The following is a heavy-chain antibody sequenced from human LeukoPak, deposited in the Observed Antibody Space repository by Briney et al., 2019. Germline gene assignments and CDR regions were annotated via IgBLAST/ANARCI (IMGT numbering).Heavy chain of an antibody. J-gene: IGHJ4*02. CDR2: IYYSGGT. D-gene: IGHD1-14*01. Sequence: TSETLSLTCTVSGGSISSHYWSWIRQPPGKGLEWIGYIYYSGGTNYNPSLKSRVTISVDTSKNQFSLKLSSVTAADTAVYYCARDPGWGVDYWGQGTLVTVSS. V-gene: IGHV4-59*11. CDR3: ARDPGWGVDY. CDR1: GGSISSHY.